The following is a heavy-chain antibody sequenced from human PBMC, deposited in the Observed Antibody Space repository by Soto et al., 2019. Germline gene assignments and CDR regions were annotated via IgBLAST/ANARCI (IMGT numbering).Heavy chain of an antibody. V-gene: IGHV3-30-3*01. CDR2: ISYDGSNK. CDR1: GFTFSSYA. CDR3: AREFWGKGGKGYYYGMDV. Sequence: GGSLRLSCAASGFTFSSYAMHWVRQAPGKGLEWVAVISYDGSNKYYADSVKGRFTISRDNSKNTLYLQMNSLRAEDTAVYYCAREFWGKGGKGYYYGMDVWGQGTTVTVSS. J-gene: IGHJ6*02. D-gene: IGHD2-15*01.